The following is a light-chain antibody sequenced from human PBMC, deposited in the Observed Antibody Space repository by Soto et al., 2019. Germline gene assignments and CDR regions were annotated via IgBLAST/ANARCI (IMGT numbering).Light chain of an antibody. Sequence: DIQMTQSPSTLSASVGDRVTITCRASQSIVRWLAWYQQKPGKAPKLLIYDSSSLETGVPSRFSGSGSGTEFTLTISSLQPDDFATYYCQQYNSFLDTFGGGTKV. CDR1: QSIVRW. J-gene: IGKJ4*01. CDR3: QQYNSFLDT. V-gene: IGKV1-5*01. CDR2: DSS.